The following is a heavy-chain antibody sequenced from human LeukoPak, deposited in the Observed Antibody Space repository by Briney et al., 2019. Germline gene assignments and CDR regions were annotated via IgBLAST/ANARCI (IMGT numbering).Heavy chain of an antibody. V-gene: IGHV3-53*01. CDR2: IYSGGST. D-gene: IGHD6-19*01. CDR3: ARGTSSGWRDAFDI. J-gene: IGHJ3*02. Sequence: GGSLRLSCAASGLTVSTTYMSWVRQAPGKGLEWVSVIYSGGSTYYAHSVKGRFTISRDNAKNSLYLQMNSLRAEDTAVYYCARGTSSGWRDAFDIWGQGTMVTVSS. CDR1: GLTVSTTY.